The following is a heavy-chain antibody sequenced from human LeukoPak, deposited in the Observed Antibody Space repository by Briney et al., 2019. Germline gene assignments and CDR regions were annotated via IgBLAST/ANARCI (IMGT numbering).Heavy chain of an antibody. J-gene: IGHJ6*03. CDR2: INPNIGST. D-gene: IGHD3-10*01. CDR1: VYSFTVSF. V-gene: IGHV1-2*06. CDR3: ASSGGTYYYGAGGYCYMDV. Sequence: ASLKVSSKPSVYSFTVSFMCCVRPGLQQGGERMGRINPNIGSTNYAKKVQGRVTMTRDTSISTAYMELSRLRSDDTAVYYCASSGGTYYYGAGGYCYMDVWGKGTTVTISS.